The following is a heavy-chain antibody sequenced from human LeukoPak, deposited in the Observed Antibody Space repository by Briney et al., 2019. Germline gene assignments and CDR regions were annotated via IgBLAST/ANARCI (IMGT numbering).Heavy chain of an antibody. Sequence: SETLSLTCTVSGDSISSSSYYWGWIRQPPGKGLEWIGSIFYSGITYHNPSLKSRVTISVDTSKNQFSLKLSSVTAADTAVYYCARLRVRGVIITRYYFDYWGQGTLVTVSS. J-gene: IGHJ4*02. CDR1: GDSISSSSYY. V-gene: IGHV4-39*01. CDR3: ARLRVRGVIITRYYFDY. CDR2: IFYSGIT. D-gene: IGHD3-10*01.